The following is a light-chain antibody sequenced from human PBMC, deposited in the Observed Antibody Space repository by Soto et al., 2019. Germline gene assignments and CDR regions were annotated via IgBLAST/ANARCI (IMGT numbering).Light chain of an antibody. V-gene: IGLV2-11*01. CDR2: DVI. CDR1: SSDVGGYNY. CDR3: CSYVGSSVV. Sequence: QSALTQPRSVSGSPGQSVTISCTGTSSDVGGYNYASWYQQHPGKAPKLMIYDVIKRPSGVPDRFSGSKSGNTASLTISGLQADDEADYYCCSYVGSSVVFGGGTKLTVL. J-gene: IGLJ2*01.